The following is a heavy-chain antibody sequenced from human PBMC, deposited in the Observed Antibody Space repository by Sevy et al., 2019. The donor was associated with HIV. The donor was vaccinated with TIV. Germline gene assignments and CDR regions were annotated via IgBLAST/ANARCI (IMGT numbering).Heavy chain of an antibody. V-gene: IGHV3-23*01. CDR1: GFTFKNYA. J-gene: IGHJ5*02. CDR3: ARVADSVSTLNWFDP. D-gene: IGHD4-17*01. CDR2: INNSGGTT. Sequence: GGSLRLSCAAPGFTFKNYAMVWVRRAPGKGLEWVSAINNSGGTTYYADSVKGRFTISRDNSKNTLYLQMNSLRAEDTAIYYCARVADSVSTLNWFDPWGQGTLVTVSS.